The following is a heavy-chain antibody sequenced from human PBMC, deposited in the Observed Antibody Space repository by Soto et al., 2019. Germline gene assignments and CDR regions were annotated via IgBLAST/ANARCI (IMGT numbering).Heavy chain of an antibody. CDR3: ARRATTYDFWSGPYDY. CDR2: IYHSGST. J-gene: IGHJ4*02. CDR1: SGSISSSNW. D-gene: IGHD3-3*01. V-gene: IGHV4-4*02. Sequence: QVQLQESGPGLVKPSGTLSLTCAVSSGSISSSNWWSWVRQPPGKGLEWIGEIYHSGSTNYNPSLKSQVTRSVDKSKNQFSLKLSSVTAADTAVYYCARRATTYDFWSGPYDYWGQGTLVTVSS.